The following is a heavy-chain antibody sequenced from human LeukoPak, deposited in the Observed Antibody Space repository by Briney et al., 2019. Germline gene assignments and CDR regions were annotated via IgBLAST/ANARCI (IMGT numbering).Heavy chain of an antibody. J-gene: IGHJ3*01. CDR1: GASISSNW. Sequence: PSGTLSLTCAVSGASISSNWWNWVRQPPGKGLEWIGEIDHTGSTNYNPSLKSRVSILVDTSKNRFSLKLNSMTAADTAIYYCARPPSPFPATSGAFAFDFLGQR. CDR2: IDHTGST. CDR3: ARPPSPFPATSGAFAFDF. D-gene: IGHD3-10*01. V-gene: IGHV4-4*02.